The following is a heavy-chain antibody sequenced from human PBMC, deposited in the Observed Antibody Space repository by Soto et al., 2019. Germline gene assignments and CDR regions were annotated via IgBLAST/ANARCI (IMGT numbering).Heavy chain of an antibody. CDR2: FLNDGSNR. D-gene: IGHD3-10*01. J-gene: IGHJ6*02. Sequence: QVQLVESGGGVVQPGRSLRLSCAASGFTFSNYGMHWVRQAPGKGLEWVAVFLNDGSNRYHADSVKDRFTISRDNSKNTLYLQMNSLRAEDTAVYYCARDDEYSGNGMDVWGQGTTVTVS. CDR1: GFTFSNYG. CDR3: ARDDEYSGNGMDV. V-gene: IGHV3-33*01.